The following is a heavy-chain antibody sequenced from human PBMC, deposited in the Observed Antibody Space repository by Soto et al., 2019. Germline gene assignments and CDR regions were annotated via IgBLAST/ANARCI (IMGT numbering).Heavy chain of an antibody. J-gene: IGHJ4*02. CDR2: ITGTGSHT. V-gene: IGHV3-23*01. CDR3: ANDRPIGAARKFFDS. Sequence: GGSLRLSCAASGFTFSDYAMTWVRQAPGKGLEWVSSITGTGSHTYYADSVKGRFTISRDNSKNTLYLQMSSLRVEDTAVYYCANDRPIGAARKFFDSWGQGTVVPVSS. CDR1: GFTFSDYA. D-gene: IGHD6-6*01.